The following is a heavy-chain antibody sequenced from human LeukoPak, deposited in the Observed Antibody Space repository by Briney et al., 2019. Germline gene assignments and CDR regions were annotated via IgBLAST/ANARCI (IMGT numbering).Heavy chain of an antibody. CDR1: GYTFTGYY. CDR3: ARTKPPCTSCLLLDY. D-gene: IGHD2-2*01. J-gene: IGHJ4*02. Sequence: ASVKVSCKASGYTFTGYYIHWLRQAPGQGLEWRGWINPNSGGTNYAQKFQGLVTMSRDTSITTAYMELNRLISDDTAVYFCARTKPPCTSCLLLDYWGQGTLVTVSS. V-gene: IGHV1-2*02. CDR2: INPNSGGT.